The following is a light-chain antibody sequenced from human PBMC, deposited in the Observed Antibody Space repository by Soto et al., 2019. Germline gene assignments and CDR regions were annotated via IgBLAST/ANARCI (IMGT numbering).Light chain of an antibody. V-gene: IGLV4-69*01. CDR3: QTWGAGIRV. J-gene: IGLJ3*02. Sequence: QLVLTQSPSASASLGASVKLTCTLSSGHSYYAIAWHQQQPEKGPRYLMKVNSDGSHTKGVGIPDRFSGSSSGAERYLTISSLQSEDEADYYCQTWGAGIRVFGGGTQLTVL. CDR1: SGHSYYA. CDR2: VNSDGSH.